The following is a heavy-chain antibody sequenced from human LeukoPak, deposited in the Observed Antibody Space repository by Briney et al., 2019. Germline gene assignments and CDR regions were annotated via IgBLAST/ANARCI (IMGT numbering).Heavy chain of an antibody. Sequence: SGTLSLTCAVSGGSISSSNWWSWVRQPPGKGLEWIGEIYHSGSTNYNPSLKSRVTISVDESKNQFSLKLSSVTAADTAVYYCARAQMYGGHAFDIWGQGTMVTVSS. CDR3: ARAQMYGGHAFDI. CDR2: IYHSGST. J-gene: IGHJ3*02. V-gene: IGHV4-4*02. D-gene: IGHD4-23*01. CDR1: GGSISSSNW.